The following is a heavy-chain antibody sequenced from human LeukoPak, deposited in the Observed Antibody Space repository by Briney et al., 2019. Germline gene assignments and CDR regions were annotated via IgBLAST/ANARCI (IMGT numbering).Heavy chain of an antibody. Sequence: GGSLRLSCAASGFTVSRNYMTWVRQAPGKGLEWVSVIYKSAITYYADTVRGRFTISRDNSKNTLYLQMNSLRAEDTAVYYCARSLRVRGVPDYMDVWGKGTTVTISS. CDR3: ARSLRVRGVPDYMDV. D-gene: IGHD3-10*01. J-gene: IGHJ6*03. V-gene: IGHV3-53*01. CDR2: IYKSAIT. CDR1: GFTVSRNY.